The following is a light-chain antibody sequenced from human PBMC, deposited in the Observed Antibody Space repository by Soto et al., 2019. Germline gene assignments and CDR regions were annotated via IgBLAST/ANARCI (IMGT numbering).Light chain of an antibody. CDR3: HHYGTSPPCT. CDR2: GAS. CDR1: QSVGSRY. Sequence: VLRQSPGTLSLSPGERATLSCRATQSVGSRYLAWYQQKPGKPPSLIIYGASSRATGIPDRFSVSGSGTDFTLTISLLEPDDFAVYYWHHYGTSPPCTFGQGTKVDVK. J-gene: IGKJ3*01. V-gene: IGKV3-20*01.